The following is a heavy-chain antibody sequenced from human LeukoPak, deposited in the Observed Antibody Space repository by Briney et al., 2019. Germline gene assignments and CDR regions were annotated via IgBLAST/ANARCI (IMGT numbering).Heavy chain of an antibody. Sequence: ASVKVSCKASGYTFTSYGVSWVRQAPGQGLEWMAWISAYDGHTKFEQKHQDRVTMTTDTSTNTAYMELKSLRSEDTAVYYCASGVYYYDSSGLEDWGQGTLVTVSS. J-gene: IGHJ4*02. D-gene: IGHD3-22*01. V-gene: IGHV1-18*01. CDR2: ISAYDGHT. CDR1: GYTFTSYG. CDR3: ASGVYYYDSSGLED.